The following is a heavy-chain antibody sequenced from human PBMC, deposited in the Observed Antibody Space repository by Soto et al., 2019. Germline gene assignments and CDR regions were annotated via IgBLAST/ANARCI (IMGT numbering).Heavy chain of an antibody. V-gene: IGHV3-64*01. Sequence: GGSLRLSCAASGFTFSSFPMHWVRQAPGKGLEYVSAISSNGVNTYSANSVKGRFTISRDNSKNTLYLQMGSLRAEDMAVYYCARANSGWYGPFDYWGQGTLVTVS. CDR1: GFTFSSFP. D-gene: IGHD6-19*01. J-gene: IGHJ4*02. CDR2: ISSNGVNT. CDR3: ARANSGWYGPFDY.